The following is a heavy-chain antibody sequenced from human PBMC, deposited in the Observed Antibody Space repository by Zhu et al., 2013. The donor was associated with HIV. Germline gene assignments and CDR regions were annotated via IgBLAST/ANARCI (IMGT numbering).Heavy chain of an antibody. CDR2: IIPIFGTA. CDR1: GYNFNSYY. CDR3: ARRPILLDV. J-gene: IGHJ6*02. V-gene: IGHV1-69*01. Sequence: QVQLVQSGAEVKKPGASVKLSCKASGYNFNSYYVHWVRQAPGQGLEWMGGIIPIFGTANYAQKFQGRVTITADESTSTAYMELSSLRSEDTAVYYCARRPILLDVWGQGTTVTVSS.